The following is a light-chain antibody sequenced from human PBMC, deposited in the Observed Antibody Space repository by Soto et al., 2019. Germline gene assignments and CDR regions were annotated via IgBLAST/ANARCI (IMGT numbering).Light chain of an antibody. Sequence: DIQMTQSPSSLSASVGDRVTITCRASQTISRALNWYQQKPGKPPRLLIFAASSLESGVPSRFSGSAAGTYFTLYIIGLDPVNFSTYCCQPTYSAVSFGPGTKL. CDR3: QPTYSAVS. CDR1: QTISRA. J-gene: IGKJ3*01. CDR2: AAS. V-gene: IGKV1-39*01.